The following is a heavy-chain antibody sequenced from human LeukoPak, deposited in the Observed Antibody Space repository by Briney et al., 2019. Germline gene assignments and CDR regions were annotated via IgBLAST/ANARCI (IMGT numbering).Heavy chain of an antibody. CDR2: IKQDGSEK. V-gene: IGHV3-7*01. Sequence: PGRSLRLSCAASGFTFSSYWMSWVRQAPGKGLEWVAHIKQDGSEKYYVDSVKGRFTISRDNAKNSLYLQMNSLRAEDTAVYYCARDRIAGEDFDYWGQGTLVTVSS. D-gene: IGHD7-27*01. CDR3: ARDRIAGEDFDY. J-gene: IGHJ4*02. CDR1: GFTFSSYW.